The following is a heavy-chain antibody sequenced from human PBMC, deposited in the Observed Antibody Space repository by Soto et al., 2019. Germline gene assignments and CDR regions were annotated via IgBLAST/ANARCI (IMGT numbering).Heavy chain of an antibody. D-gene: IGHD4-17*01. J-gene: IGHJ6*02. V-gene: IGHV3-23*01. CDR1: GFTFSSYA. CDR2: ISGSGGST. CDR3: AKEGYGDYGDYYYYGMDV. Sequence: EVQLLESGGGLVQPGGSLRLSCAASGFTFSSYAMSWVRQAPGKGLEWVSAISGSGGSTYYADSVKGRFTISRDNSKNPLYLQMNRLRAEDTAVYYCAKEGYGDYGDYYYYGMDVWGQGTTVTVSS.